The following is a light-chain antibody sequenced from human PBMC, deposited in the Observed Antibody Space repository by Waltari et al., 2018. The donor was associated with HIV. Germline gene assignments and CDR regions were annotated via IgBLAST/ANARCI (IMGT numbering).Light chain of an antibody. CDR3: QQRSNWPPWT. Sequence: EIVLTQSPATLSLSPGERATLPCMASQSVSSYLAWYQQKPGQAPRLLIYDASNRATGIPARFSGSGSGTDFTLTISSLEPEDFAVYYCQQRSNWPPWTFGQGTKVEIK. J-gene: IGKJ1*01. CDR1: QSVSSY. V-gene: IGKV3-11*01. CDR2: DAS.